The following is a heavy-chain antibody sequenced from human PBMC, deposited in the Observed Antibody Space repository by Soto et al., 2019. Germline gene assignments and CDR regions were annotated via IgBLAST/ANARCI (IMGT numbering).Heavy chain of an antibody. CDR2: IYHSGST. D-gene: IGHD3-10*01. Sequence: SETLSLTCAVSGGSISSSNWWSWVRQPPGKGLEWIGEIYHSGSTNYNPSLKSRVTISVDKSKNQFSLKLSSVTAADTAVYYCARDRRGVDAEFDHWGQGIPVTVSS. CDR3: ARDRRGVDAEFDH. J-gene: IGHJ4*02. V-gene: IGHV4-4*02. CDR1: GGSISSSNW.